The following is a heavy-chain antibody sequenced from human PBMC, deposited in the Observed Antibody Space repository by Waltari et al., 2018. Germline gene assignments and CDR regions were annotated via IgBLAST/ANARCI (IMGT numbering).Heavy chain of an antibody. J-gene: IGHJ3*01. Sequence: QLQLQESGPGLGQPPETLSLPCTVSGGSITSKRHYRAWIRQPPGQGLEWIATVSYNGATYSSPSLKSRVTVSRDTSKNHLSLKLGSVTAADTAVYYCATYIGASIGTAAFDVWGQGTMVTVSS. CDR3: ATYIGASIGTAAFDV. V-gene: IGHV4-39*02. CDR1: GGSITSKRHY. D-gene: IGHD5-12*01. CDR2: VSYNGAT.